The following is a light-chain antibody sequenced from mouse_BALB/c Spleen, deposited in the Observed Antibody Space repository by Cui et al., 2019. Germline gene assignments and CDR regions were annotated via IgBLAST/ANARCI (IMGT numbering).Light chain of an antibody. CDR1: SSVSY. Sequence: QLVLTQPPALMSASPGEKVTMTCSASSSVSYMYWYQQKPRSSPKPWIYLTSNLASGVPARFSGSGSGTSYSLTISSMEAEDAATYYCQQWSSNPPTFGAGTKLELK. V-gene: IGKV4-68*01. J-gene: IGKJ5*01. CDR3: QQWSSNPPT. CDR2: LTS.